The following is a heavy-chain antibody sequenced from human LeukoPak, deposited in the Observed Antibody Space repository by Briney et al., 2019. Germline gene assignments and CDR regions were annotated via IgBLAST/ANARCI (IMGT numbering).Heavy chain of an antibody. D-gene: IGHD2-15*01. CDR3: ARPLGYCSDSRCPQSWFDP. CDR1: GGSFSGYY. J-gene: IGHJ5*02. CDR2: INHSGRT. V-gene: IGHV4-34*01. Sequence: SETLSLTCAVSGGSFSGYYWTWIRQPPGKGLEWIGEINHSGRTNYNPSLKSRVIISVDTSKNQFSLRLNSVTAADTAVYYCARPLGYCSDSRCPQSWFDPWGRGTLVTVSS.